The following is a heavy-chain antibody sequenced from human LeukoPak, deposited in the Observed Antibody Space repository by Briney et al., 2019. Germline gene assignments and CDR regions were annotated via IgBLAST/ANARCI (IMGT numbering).Heavy chain of an antibody. D-gene: IGHD3-10*01. J-gene: IGHJ6*04. Sequence: GGSLRLSCAASGFTFSSYSMNWVRQAPGKGLEWVSPISSSSSYIYYADSVKGRFTISRDNAKNSLYLQMNSLRAEDTAVYYCARDRSYYGSGSYPLNGMDVWGKGTTVTVSS. CDR1: GFTFSSYS. CDR3: ARDRSYYGSGSYPLNGMDV. V-gene: IGHV3-21*01. CDR2: ISSSSSYI.